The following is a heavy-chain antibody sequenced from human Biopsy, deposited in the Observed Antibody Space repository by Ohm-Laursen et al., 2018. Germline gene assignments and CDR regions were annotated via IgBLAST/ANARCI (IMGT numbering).Heavy chain of an antibody. CDR1: GASITSYY. CDR3: SRDLPSSYYYAMDV. V-gene: IGHV4-4*07. J-gene: IGHJ6*02. CDR2: TYKGGNT. Sequence: TLSLTWTVSGASITSYYWSWIRQPAGKGLEWIGHTYKGGNTNHNPSLKSRVSMSVDTSKNQLSLTLRSVTAADTAVYYCSRDLPSSYYYAMDVWGQGTPVTVSS.